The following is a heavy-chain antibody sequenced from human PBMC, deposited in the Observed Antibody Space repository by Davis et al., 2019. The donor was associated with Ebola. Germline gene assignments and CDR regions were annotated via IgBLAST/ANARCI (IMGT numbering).Heavy chain of an antibody. D-gene: IGHD5-18*01. V-gene: IGHV3-43*01. CDR2: ISWDGGST. Sequence: GESLKISCAASGFTFDDYTMHWVRQAPGKGLEWVSLISWDGGSTYYADSVEGRFTISRDNAKNSVFLQMSSLRDEDTAVYYCARVYRAMVDYWGQGTLVTVSS. CDR1: GFTFDDYT. J-gene: IGHJ4*02. CDR3: ARVYRAMVDY.